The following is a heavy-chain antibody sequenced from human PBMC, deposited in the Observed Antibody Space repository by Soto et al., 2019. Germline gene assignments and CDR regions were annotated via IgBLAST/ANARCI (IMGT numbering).Heavy chain of an antibody. CDR3: ARGVGAGSYYNQYNWFDP. Sequence: GASVKVSCKASGYNFTNYGISWVRQAPGQGLEWMGWISAYNGNTKYAQKFQGRVTMTTDTSTSTAYMELRSLRSDDTAVYYCARGVGAGSYYNQYNWFDPWGQGTLVTVAS. CDR1: GYNFTNYG. CDR2: ISAYNGNT. D-gene: IGHD3-10*01. V-gene: IGHV1-18*01. J-gene: IGHJ5*02.